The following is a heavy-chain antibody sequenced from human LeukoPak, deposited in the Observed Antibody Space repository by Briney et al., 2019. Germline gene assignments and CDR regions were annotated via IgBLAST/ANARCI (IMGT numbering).Heavy chain of an antibody. CDR1: GFTFSSYA. D-gene: IGHD2-15*01. V-gene: IGHV3-64*01. Sequence: PGGSLRLSCAASGFTFSSYAMHWVRQAPGKGLEYVSAISSNGGSTYYANSVKGRFTISRDNSKNTLYLQMGSLRAEDMAVYYCARDSYCSGGSCYSNAFDIWGQGTMVTVSS. J-gene: IGHJ3*02. CDR3: ARDSYCSGGSCYSNAFDI. CDR2: ISSNGGST.